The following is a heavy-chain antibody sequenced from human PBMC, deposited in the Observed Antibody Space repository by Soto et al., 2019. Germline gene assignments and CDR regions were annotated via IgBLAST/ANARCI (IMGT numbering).Heavy chain of an antibody. CDR2: IYYSGST. Sequence: QLQLQESGPGLVKPSETLSLTCTVSSGSISSSSYYWGWIRQPPGKGLEWIGSIYYSGSTYYNPSPKSRVTISVDTSKNQFSLKLSSVTAADTAVYYCARHTPAISISDHWGQGTLVTVSS. D-gene: IGHD2-15*01. J-gene: IGHJ4*02. CDR3: ARHTPAISISDH. V-gene: IGHV4-39*01. CDR1: SGSISSSSYY.